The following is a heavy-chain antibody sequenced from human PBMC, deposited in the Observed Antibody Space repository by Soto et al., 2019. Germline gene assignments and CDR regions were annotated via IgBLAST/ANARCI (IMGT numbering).Heavy chain of an antibody. D-gene: IGHD1-26*01. V-gene: IGHV1-18*01. J-gene: IGHJ6*02. CDR3: ARSSGRYSYYGLDV. CDR2: ISTYSGDT. CDR1: GYTFFTYD. Sequence: GASVKVSCKASGYTFFTYDISWVRQAPGQGLEWMGWISTYSGDTKYAQKFQGRVTMTTDTSTTTAYLELRSLRSDDTAVYYCARSSGRYSYYGLDVWGQGTTVTVSS.